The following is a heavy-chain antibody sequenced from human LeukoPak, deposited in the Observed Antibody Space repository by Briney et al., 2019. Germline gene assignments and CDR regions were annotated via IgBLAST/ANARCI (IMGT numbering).Heavy chain of an antibody. CDR1: GGTFSSYA. Sequence: ASVKVSCTASGGTFSSYAISWVRQAPGQGLEWLGIISPSGAITSYAQTFQGRVTMTSDMSTRTVYMELSSLRSEDTAVYYCARVRDGYNDAYDIWGQGTMVTVSS. CDR3: ARVRDGYNDAYDI. D-gene: IGHD5-24*01. V-gene: IGHV1-46*01. J-gene: IGHJ3*02. CDR2: ISPSGAIT.